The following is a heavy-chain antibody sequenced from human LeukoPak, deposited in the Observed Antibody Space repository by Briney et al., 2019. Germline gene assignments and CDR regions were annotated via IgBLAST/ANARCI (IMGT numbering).Heavy chain of an antibody. V-gene: IGHV3-30*04. Sequence: GRSLRLSCAASGFTFSSYAMHWVRQAPGKGLEWVAVISYDGSNKYYADSVKGRFTISRDNSKNTLYLQMNSLRAEDTAVNYCARAVIGPDYWGQGTLVTASS. J-gene: IGHJ4*02. D-gene: IGHD3-16*02. CDR2: ISYDGSNK. CDR3: ARAVIGPDY. CDR1: GFTFSSYA.